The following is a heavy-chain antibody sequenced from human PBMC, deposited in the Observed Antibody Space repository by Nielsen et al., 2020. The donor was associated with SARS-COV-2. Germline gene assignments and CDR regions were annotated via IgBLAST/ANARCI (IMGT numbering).Heavy chain of an antibody. D-gene: IGHD3-10*01. Sequence: ASVKVSCKASGYTFTSYGISWVRQAPGQGLEWMGWISAYNGNTNYAQKLQGRVTMTTDTSTSTAYMELRSLRSDDTAVYYCAEAYYGSGSFVAPWFDPWGQGTLVTVSS. CDR3: AEAYYGSGSFVAPWFDP. CDR2: ISAYNGNT. CDR1: GYTFTSYG. J-gene: IGHJ5*02. V-gene: IGHV1-18*01.